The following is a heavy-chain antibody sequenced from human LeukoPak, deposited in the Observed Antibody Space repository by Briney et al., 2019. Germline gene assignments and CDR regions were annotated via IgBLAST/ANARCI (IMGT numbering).Heavy chain of an antibody. Sequence: SETLSLTCAVYGGSFSGYYWSWIRQPPGKGLEWIGEINHSGSTNYNPSLKSRVTISVDTSKNQFSLKLSSVTAADTAVYYCRQTSPSAHRGRGVVYYYDYYTDVWGKGTSVTVSS. D-gene: IGHD3-10*01. CDR3: RQTSPSAHRGRGVVYYYDYYTDV. V-gene: IGHV4-34*01. J-gene: IGHJ6*03. CDR1: GGSFSGYY. CDR2: INHSGST.